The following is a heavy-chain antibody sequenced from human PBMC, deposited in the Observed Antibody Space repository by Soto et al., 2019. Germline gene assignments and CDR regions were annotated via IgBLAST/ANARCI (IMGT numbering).Heavy chain of an antibody. V-gene: IGHV3-15*01. J-gene: IGHJ6*02. CDR1: GFTFSNAW. Sequence: GGSLRLSCAASGFTFSNAWMSWVRQAPGKGLEWVGRIKSKTDGGTTDYAAPVKGRFTISRDDSKNTLYLQMNSLKTEDTAVYCCTTPQRPRGWVLYYYYYDGMDVWGQGTTVTVSS. CDR3: TTPQRPRGWVLYYYYYDGMDV. CDR2: IKSKTDGGTT. D-gene: IGHD6-19*01.